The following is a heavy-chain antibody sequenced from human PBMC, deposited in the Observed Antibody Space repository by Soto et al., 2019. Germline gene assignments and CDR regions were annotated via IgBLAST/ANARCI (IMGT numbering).Heavy chain of an antibody. CDR1: GGTFSSYA. J-gene: IGHJ6*02. CDR3: ARAPRSGGDTAIAPAHYYGMDV. V-gene: IGHV1-69*12. Sequence: QVQLVQSGAEVKKPGSSVKVSCKASGGTFSSYAISWVRQAPGQGLEWMGGIIPIFGTANYAQKFQGRVTITADESTSTAYMELSSLRSEDTAVYYCARAPRSGGDTAIAPAHYYGMDVWGQETTVTVSS. D-gene: IGHD5-18*01. CDR2: IIPIFGTA.